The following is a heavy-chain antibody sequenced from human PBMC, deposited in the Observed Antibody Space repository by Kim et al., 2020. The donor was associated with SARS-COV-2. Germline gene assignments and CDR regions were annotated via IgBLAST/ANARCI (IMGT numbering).Heavy chain of an antibody. Sequence: SVKVSCKAFGGTSRSYGLSWVRQAPGQGLEWMGRIIPIGNMTDYAQKFQGRVTITAERMNTVYMELTSLRPEDTAVYYCAREVPPLGPSAMSALRPGNYYYYGMDVWGQGTTVTVSS. D-gene: IGHD2-2*01. CDR3: AREVPPLGPSAMSALRPGNYYYYGMDV. J-gene: IGHJ6*02. CDR1: GGTSRSYG. V-gene: IGHV1-69*04. CDR2: IIPIGNMT.